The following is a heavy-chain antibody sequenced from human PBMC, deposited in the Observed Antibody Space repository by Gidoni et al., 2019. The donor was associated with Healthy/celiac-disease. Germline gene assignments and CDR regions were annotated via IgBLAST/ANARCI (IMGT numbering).Heavy chain of an antibody. Sequence: EVQLVETGGGLVQPGRALRLSCAASGFTLDDYAMHWVRQAPGKGLEWVSGISWNSCSIGYADSVKGRFPISRDNAKNSLYLPMNSLRAEDTALYYCAQGSGSGNWFDPWGQGTLVTVSS. J-gene: IGHJ5*02. D-gene: IGHD1-26*01. CDR2: ISWNSCSI. CDR3: AQGSGSGNWFDP. V-gene: IGHV3-9*01. CDR1: GFTLDDYA.